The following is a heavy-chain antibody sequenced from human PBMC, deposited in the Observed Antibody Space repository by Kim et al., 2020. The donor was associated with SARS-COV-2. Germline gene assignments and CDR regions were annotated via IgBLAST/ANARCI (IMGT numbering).Heavy chain of an antibody. Sequence: GGSLRLSCAASGFTFSSYGMHWVRQAPGKGLEWVAVISYDGSNKYYADSVKGRFTISRDNSKNTLYLQMNSLRAEDTAVYYCARDGGRGYYGSGNWFDPWGQGTLVTVSS. D-gene: IGHD3-10*01. CDR3: ARDGGRGYYGSGNWFDP. CDR1: GFTFSSYG. V-gene: IGHV3-33*05. J-gene: IGHJ5*02. CDR2: ISYDGSNK.